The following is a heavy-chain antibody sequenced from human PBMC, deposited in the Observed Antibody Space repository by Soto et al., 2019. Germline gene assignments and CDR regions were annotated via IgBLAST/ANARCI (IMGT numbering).Heavy chain of an antibody. V-gene: IGHV3-30*18. Sequence: QVQLVESGGGVVQPGRSLRLSCAASGFTFSSYGMHWVRQAPGKGLEWVAVISYDGSNKYYADSVKGRFTISRDNSKNTLYLQMNSLRAEDTAVYYCAKDQTTVVTRGVVDYWGQGTLVTVSS. D-gene: IGHD4-17*01. CDR2: ISYDGSNK. CDR1: GFTFSSYG. CDR3: AKDQTTVVTRGVVDY. J-gene: IGHJ4*02.